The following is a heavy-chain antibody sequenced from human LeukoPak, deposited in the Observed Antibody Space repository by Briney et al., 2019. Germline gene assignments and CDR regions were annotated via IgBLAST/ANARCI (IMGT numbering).Heavy chain of an antibody. V-gene: IGHV3-74*01. CDR3: AKGGWNYYYYMDV. CDR2: INSDGSST. Sequence: GGSLRLSCAASGFTFSSYWMHWVRQAPGKGLVWVSRINSDGSSTSYADSVKGRFTISRDNAKNTLYLQMNSLRAEDTAVYYCAKGGWNYYYYMDVWGKGTTVTVSS. J-gene: IGHJ6*03. CDR1: GFTFSSYW. D-gene: IGHD3-10*01.